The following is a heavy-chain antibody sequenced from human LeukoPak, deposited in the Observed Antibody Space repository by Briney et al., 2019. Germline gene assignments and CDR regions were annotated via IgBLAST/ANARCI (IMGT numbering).Heavy chain of an antibody. J-gene: IGHJ4*02. CDR1: GFTFDEYA. CDR3: AKDMDSYVEIASVD. Sequence: SLRLSCAASGFTFDEYAMDWVRQAPGEGREWVAGISWNSGSIGYADSVKGLFTISRDNAKNSLYLQMNSLRAEDTALYYCAKDMDSYVEIASVDWGQGTLVTVSS. CDR2: ISWNSGSI. V-gene: IGHV3-9*01. D-gene: IGHD5-24*01.